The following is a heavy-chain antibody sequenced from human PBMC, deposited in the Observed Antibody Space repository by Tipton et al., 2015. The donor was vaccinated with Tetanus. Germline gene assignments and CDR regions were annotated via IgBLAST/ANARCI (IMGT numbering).Heavy chain of an antibody. CDR1: GFAFGSCT. CDR3: ANGAYGSILLDY. J-gene: IGHJ4*02. V-gene: IGHV3-21*04. Sequence: GSLRLSCAASGFAFGSCTVNWVRQAPGKGLEWVSSISSTSRNIFYADSVKGRFTISRDNANNSLNLQMKSLRAEDTAVYYCANGAYGSILLDYWGQGTLVTVSS. D-gene: IGHD3-10*01. CDR2: ISSTSRNI.